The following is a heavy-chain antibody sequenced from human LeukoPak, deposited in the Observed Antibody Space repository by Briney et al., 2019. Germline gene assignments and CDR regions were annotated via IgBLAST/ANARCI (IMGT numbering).Heavy chain of an antibody. D-gene: IGHD6-19*01. Sequence: GGSLRLSCAASGFTFSSYGMHWVRQAPGKGLEWVAFIRYDGSNKYYADSVKGRFTISRDNSKNTLYLQMNSLRAGDTAVYYCAKRRVAVAGAWGQGTLVTVSS. CDR3: AKRRVAVAGA. CDR2: IRYDGSNK. J-gene: IGHJ5*02. CDR1: GFTFSSYG. V-gene: IGHV3-30*02.